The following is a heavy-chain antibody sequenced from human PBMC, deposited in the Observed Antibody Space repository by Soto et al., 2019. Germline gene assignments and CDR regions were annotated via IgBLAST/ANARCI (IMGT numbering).Heavy chain of an antibody. CDR2: INPSGGST. V-gene: IGHV1-46*01. CDR3: ARDPYVVVVADTTGQLDY. CDR1: GYTFTSYY. J-gene: IGHJ4*02. Sequence: GASVKVSCKASGYTFTSYYMHWVRQAPGQGLEWMGIINPSGGSTSYAQKFQGRVTMTRDTSTSTVYMELSSLRSEDTAVYYCARDPYVVVVADTTGQLDYWGQGTLVTVSS. D-gene: IGHD2-15*01.